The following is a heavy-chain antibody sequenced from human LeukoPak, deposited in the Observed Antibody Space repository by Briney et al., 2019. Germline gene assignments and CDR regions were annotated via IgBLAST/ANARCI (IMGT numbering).Heavy chain of an antibody. CDR1: GYSFTSYW. D-gene: IGHD1-7*01. CDR2: ISPGDSDT. V-gene: IGHV5-51*01. CDR3: ASQSITGTTASDY. Sequence: GESLKISCKGSGYSFTSYWIGWVRQMPGKGLEWMGIISPGDSDTRYSPSFQGQVTISADKSISTAYLQWSSLKASDTAMYYCASQSITGTTASDYWGQGTLVTVSS. J-gene: IGHJ4*02.